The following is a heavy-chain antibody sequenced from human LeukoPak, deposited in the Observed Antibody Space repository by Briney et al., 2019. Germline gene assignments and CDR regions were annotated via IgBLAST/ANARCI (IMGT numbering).Heavy chain of an antibody. CDR2: IDWDEDK. D-gene: IGHD1-26*01. CDR3: AQYGLGSGTNAYFEY. Sequence: SGLALVKPTQTLTLTYHFSEFSLSTSRRRVGWIRQPPGKALEWLALIDWDEDKFYSASLKTRLTISEDTPKNQVVLTVTNADPVDTATYNCAQYGLGSGTNAYFEYWGKGARVTVSS. J-gene: IGHJ4*02. CDR1: EFSLSTSRRR. V-gene: IGHV2-70*04.